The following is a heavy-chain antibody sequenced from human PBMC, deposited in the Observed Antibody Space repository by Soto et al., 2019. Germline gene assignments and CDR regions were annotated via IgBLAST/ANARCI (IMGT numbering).Heavy chain of an antibody. CDR3: ARGNYYGSGSYYTPYYYYGMDV. V-gene: IGHV3-66*01. D-gene: IGHD3-10*01. J-gene: IGHJ6*02. CDR1: GFTVSSNY. Sequence: GGSLRLSCAASGFTVSSNYMSWVRQAPGKGRERVSVIYSGGSTYYADSVKGRFTISRDNSKNTLYLQMNSLRAEDTAVYYCARGNYYGSGSYYTPYYYYGMDVWGQGTTVTVSS. CDR2: IYSGGST.